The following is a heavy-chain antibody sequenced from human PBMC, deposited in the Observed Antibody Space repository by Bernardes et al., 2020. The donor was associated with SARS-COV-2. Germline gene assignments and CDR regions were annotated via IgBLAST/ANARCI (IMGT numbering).Heavy chain of an antibody. CDR3: AKFSSNSDSSAFDI. D-gene: IGHD6-13*01. CDR1: GFTFSSYA. V-gene: IGHV3-23*01. J-gene: IGHJ3*02. Sequence: GGSLRLSCAASGFTFSSYAMSWVRQAPGKGLEWVSTIRNNGEATFYADSVKGRFTISRDNFQNTLYLQMNSLGADDTALYYCAKFSSNSDSSAFDIWGQGTMVTVSS. CDR2: IRNNGEAT.